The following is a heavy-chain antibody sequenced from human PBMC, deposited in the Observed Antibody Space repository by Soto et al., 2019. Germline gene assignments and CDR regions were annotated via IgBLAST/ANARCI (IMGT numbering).Heavy chain of an antibody. V-gene: IGHV4-4*02. CDR1: GGSLSSSNW. D-gene: IGHD1-26*01. J-gene: IGHJ4*01. CDR2: IFYSGST. Sequence: SETLSLTSAVSGGSLSSSNWWSWVRQPRGKALEWLGEIFYSGSTKYNPSLNSRVTISADQSKNHLSLRLSSVTAADTAVYYCVHHGGDPYYHALWGQGTLVTVSS. CDR3: VHHGGDPYYHAL.